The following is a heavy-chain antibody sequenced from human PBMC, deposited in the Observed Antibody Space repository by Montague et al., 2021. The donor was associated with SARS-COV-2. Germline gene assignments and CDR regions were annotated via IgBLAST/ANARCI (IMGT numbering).Heavy chain of an antibody. Sequence: SLRLSCAASRFTFNTYTMHWVRQAPGKGLQWVAVISYDGSKKYYIDSVKGRFTISRDNSRNTLSLQMNSLRSEDSAVYYCASDGSGYASDYFYVMDVWGQGTMVTVSS. V-gene: IGHV3-30*04. CDR1: RFTFNTYT. D-gene: IGHD3-22*01. CDR2: ISYDGSKK. CDR3: ASDGSGYASDYFYVMDV. J-gene: IGHJ6*02.